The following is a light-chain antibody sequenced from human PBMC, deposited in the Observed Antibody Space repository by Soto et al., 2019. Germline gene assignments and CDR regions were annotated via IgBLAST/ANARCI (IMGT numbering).Light chain of an antibody. Sequence: QSGLTQPASVSRSPGQSITISCSGTSGDVGGSNYVSWYQQLPGKAPKLMIYDVSDRPSGVSNRFSGSKSGNTASLTISGLQAEEEAAYYCSSYTSSSLYVFGTGTKVTVL. J-gene: IGLJ1*01. CDR3: SSYTSSSLYV. CDR1: SGDVGGSNY. CDR2: DVS. V-gene: IGLV2-14*01.